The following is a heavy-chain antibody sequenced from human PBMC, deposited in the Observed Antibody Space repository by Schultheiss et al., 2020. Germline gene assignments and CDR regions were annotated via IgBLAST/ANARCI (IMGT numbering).Heavy chain of an antibody. D-gene: IGHD3-16*02. J-gene: IGHJ4*02. Sequence: GWSLRLSCAASGFTFADYTMDWVRQAPGKGLEWVAHIHSEADGYTTLYAASVKGRFTISRDDSKSIAYLQMNSLKIDDTAVYYCTRAYDYVWGSYRDLSYPDYWGQGTLVTVSS. V-gene: IGHV3-49*04. CDR1: GFTFADYT. CDR3: TRAYDYVWGSYRDLSYPDY. CDR2: IHSEADGYTT.